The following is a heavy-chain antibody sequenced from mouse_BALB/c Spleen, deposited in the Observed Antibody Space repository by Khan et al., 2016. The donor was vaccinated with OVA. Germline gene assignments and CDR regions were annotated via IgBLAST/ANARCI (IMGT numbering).Heavy chain of an antibody. V-gene: IGHV3-2*02. CDR1: GYSITSNYA. CDR2: ISYSGST. J-gene: IGHJ4*01. D-gene: IGHD1-1*01. Sequence: EVQLQEAGPGLVKPSQSLSLTCTVNGYSITSNYAWNWIRQFPGNKLEWMGYISYSGSTNYNPSLKSRLSITRDTSKNQFFLLLHSGTTEDSATYYCARGKYYGYALDYWGQGTSVTVSA. CDR3: ARGKYYGYALDY.